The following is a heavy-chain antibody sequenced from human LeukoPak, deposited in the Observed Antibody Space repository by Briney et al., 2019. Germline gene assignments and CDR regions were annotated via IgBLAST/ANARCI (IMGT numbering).Heavy chain of an antibody. V-gene: IGHV1-8*01. CDR3: ARGFFRRYSYGTY. J-gene: IGHJ4*02. CDR2: MNPNSGNT. D-gene: IGHD5-18*01. CDR1: GYTFTSYD. Sequence: ASVKVSSKASGYTFTSYDINWVRQATGQGREWMGWMNPNSGNTGYAQKFQGRVTMTRNTSISTAYMELSSLRSEDTAVYYCARGFFRRYSYGTYWGQGTLVTVSS.